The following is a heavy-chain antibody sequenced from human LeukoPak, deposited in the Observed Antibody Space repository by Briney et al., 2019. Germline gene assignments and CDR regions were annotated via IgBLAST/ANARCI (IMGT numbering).Heavy chain of an antibody. V-gene: IGHV3-23*01. Sequence: GGSLRLSCAASGFTFSSYAMSWVRQAPGKGLEWVSVISGSGGSTYYADSVKGRFTISRDNSKNTLYLQMNSLRAEDTAVYYCARPLKANAGYFDFWGQGTLVTVSS. CDR1: GFTFSSYA. D-gene: IGHD3-10*01. CDR3: ARPLKANAGYFDF. CDR2: ISGSGGST. J-gene: IGHJ4*02.